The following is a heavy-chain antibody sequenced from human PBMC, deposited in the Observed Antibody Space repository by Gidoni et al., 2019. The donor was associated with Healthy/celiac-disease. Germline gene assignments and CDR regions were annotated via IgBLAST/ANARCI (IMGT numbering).Heavy chain of an antibody. CDR1: GFTFSSYS. J-gene: IGHJ3*02. V-gene: IGHV3-21*01. CDR3: ARDIWRYYDSSDAFDI. CDR2: ISSSSSYI. D-gene: IGHD3-22*01. Sequence: EVQLVESGGGLVKPGGSLRLSCAASGFTFSSYSMNWVRQAPGKGLEWVSSISSSSSYIYYADSVKGRFTISRDNAKNSLYLQMNSLRAEDTAVYYCARDIWRYYDSSDAFDIWGQGTMVTVSS.